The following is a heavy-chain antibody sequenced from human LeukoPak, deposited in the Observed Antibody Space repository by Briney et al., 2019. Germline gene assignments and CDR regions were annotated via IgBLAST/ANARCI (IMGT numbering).Heavy chain of an antibody. CDR2: IYYSGIT. J-gene: IGHJ4*02. CDR3: ASSNWLRDANFDS. CDR1: GASISTSDRY. D-gene: IGHD6-13*01. V-gene: IGHV4-39*07. Sequence: SETLSLTCTVSGASISTSDRYWGWIRQPPGKGLEWIGSIYYSGITYHNPSLKSRVTISVDTSNNQFSLSLRSVTAADTAVYYCASSNWLRDANFDSWGQGTLVTVSS.